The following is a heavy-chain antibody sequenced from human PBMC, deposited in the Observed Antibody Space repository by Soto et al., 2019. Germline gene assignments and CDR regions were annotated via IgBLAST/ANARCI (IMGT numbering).Heavy chain of an antibody. Sequence: QITLKESGATLVKPTQTLTLSCTFSGFSLSTRGVGVRWIRPPPGKALEWLALLSWDDDEAYRPSLKSRLTISKDTSKNQVVLTVTNMDPVDTATYYCAHRPRGYSYYFDYWGQGTLVTVSS. CDR2: LSWDDDE. CDR1: GFSLSTRGVG. V-gene: IGHV2-5*02. J-gene: IGHJ4*02. D-gene: IGHD5-18*01. CDR3: AHRPRGYSYYFDY.